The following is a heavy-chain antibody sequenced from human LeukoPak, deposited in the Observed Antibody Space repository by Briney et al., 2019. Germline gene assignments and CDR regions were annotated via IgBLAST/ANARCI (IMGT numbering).Heavy chain of an antibody. CDR3: AKQYYGSGSYYNFFGY. J-gene: IGHJ4*02. Sequence: GGSLRLSCAASGFTFSSYGMSWVRQAPGKGLEWVSAISGSGGSTYYADSVKGRFTIPRDNSKNTLYLQMNSLRAEDMAVYYCAKQYYGSGSYYNFFGYWGQGTLVTVSS. V-gene: IGHV3-23*01. CDR1: GFTFSSYG. CDR2: ISGSGGST. D-gene: IGHD3-10*01.